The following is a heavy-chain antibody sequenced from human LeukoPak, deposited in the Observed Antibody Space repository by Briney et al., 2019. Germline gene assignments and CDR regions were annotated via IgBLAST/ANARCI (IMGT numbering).Heavy chain of an antibody. CDR2: ISSSSTI. Sequence: GGSLRLSCAASGFTFSSYSMNWVRQAPGKGLGWVSYISSSSTIYYADSVKGRFTISRDNAKNSLYLQMNSLRAEDTAVYYCARSDYYYDSSGYYLNYFDYWGQGTLVTVSS. CDR3: ARSDYYYDSSGYYLNYFDY. CDR1: GFTFSSYS. D-gene: IGHD3-22*01. V-gene: IGHV3-48*01. J-gene: IGHJ4*02.